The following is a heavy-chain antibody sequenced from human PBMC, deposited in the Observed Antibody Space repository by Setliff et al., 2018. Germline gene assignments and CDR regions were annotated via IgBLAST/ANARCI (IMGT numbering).Heavy chain of an antibody. CDR2: IYYSGST. Sequence: PSETLSLTCTVSGGSISSGGYYWSWIRQHPGKGLGWIGYIYYSGSTYYNPSLKSRVTISVDTSKNQFSLKLSSVTAADTAVYYCARGRYWFAPNWFDPWGQGTLVTVSS. V-gene: IGHV4-31*03. J-gene: IGHJ5*02. CDR1: GGSISSGGYY. D-gene: IGHD2-21*01. CDR3: ARGRYWFAPNWFDP.